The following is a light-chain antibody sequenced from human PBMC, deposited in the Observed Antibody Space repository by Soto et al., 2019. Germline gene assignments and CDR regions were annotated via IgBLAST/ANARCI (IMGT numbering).Light chain of an antibody. CDR3: QVWDVSTVHYV. J-gene: IGLJ1*01. Sequence: SYDLTQPPSMSVAPGQTARITCGGNNIGSKTVHWYQQKAGQDPVLVVYDDSDRPSGIPERFSGSNSGNTATLTISRVEAGDEADYYCQVWDVSTVHYVFGTGTKVTVL. CDR2: DDS. CDR1: NIGSKT. V-gene: IGLV3-21*02.